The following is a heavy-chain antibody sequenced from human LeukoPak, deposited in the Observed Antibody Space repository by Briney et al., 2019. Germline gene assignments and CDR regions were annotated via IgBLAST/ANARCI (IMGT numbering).Heavy chain of an antibody. CDR1: GFTFDDYG. J-gene: IGHJ6*02. D-gene: IGHD3-10*01. CDR3: ARDFGITMVRGVMDYYYGMDV. V-gene: IGHV3-20*01. CDR2: INWNGGST. Sequence: GGSLRLSCAASGFTFDDYGMSWVRHAPGKGLEWVSGINWNGGSTVYADSVKGRFTISRDNAKNSLYLRMNSLRAEDTALYHCARDFGITMVRGVMDYYYGMDVWGQGTTVTVSS.